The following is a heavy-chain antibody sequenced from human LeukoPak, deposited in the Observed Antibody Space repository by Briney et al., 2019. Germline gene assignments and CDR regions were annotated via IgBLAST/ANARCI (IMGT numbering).Heavy chain of an antibody. CDR2: INPNSGGT. D-gene: IGHD6-13*01. V-gene: IGHV1-2*02. J-gene: IGHJ4*02. Sequence: ASVKVSCKASGYTFSGYYIHWVRQAPGQGLEWMGWINPNSGGTNYAQKFQDRVAMTRDTSINTAYMELSRLRSDDTAMYYCGRLPGYSTSRGHYWGQGTLVTVSS. CDR1: GYTFSGYY. CDR3: GRLPGYSTSRGHY.